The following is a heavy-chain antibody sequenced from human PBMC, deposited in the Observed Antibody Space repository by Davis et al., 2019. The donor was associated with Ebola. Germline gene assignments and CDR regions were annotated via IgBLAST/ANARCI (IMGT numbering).Heavy chain of an antibody. V-gene: IGHV1-46*01. J-gene: IGHJ4*02. D-gene: IGHD5-12*01. CDR2: INPSGGST. CDR1: GYTFTSYG. Sequence: ASVKVSCKASGYTFTSYGISWVRQAPGQGLEWMGIINPSGGSTSYAQKFQGRVTMTRDTSTSTVYMELSSLRSEDTAVYYCARAGPYSGYDYVFGYYFDYWGQGTLVTVSS. CDR3: ARAGPYSGYDYVFGYYFDY.